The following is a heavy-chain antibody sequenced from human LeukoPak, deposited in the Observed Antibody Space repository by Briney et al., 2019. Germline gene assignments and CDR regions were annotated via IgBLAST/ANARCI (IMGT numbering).Heavy chain of an antibody. J-gene: IGHJ4*02. V-gene: IGHV4-59*01. CDR2: IYYSGST. CDR3: ARDTREDTAMAYFDY. D-gene: IGHD5-18*01. CDR1: GSSISSYY. Sequence: SETLSLTCTVSGSSISSYYWSWLRQPPRKGLEWIGYIYYSGSTKYNPSLKSRVTISVDTSKNQFSLNLSSVTAADTAVYYCARDTREDTAMAYFDYWGQGTLVTVSS.